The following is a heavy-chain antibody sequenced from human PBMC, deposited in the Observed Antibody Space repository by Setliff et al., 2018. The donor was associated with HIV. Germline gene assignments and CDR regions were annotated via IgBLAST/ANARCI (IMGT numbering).Heavy chain of an antibody. J-gene: IGHJ4*02. Sequence: LRLSCAASGFPFSDYYMSWIRQAPGKGLEWVSYISPSGSSIYYADSVKGRFTISRDNAKSSLYLQMNSLRAGDTAVYYCARAPAARGIDHWGQGTLVTVSS. CDR1: GFPFSDYY. D-gene: IGHD6-6*01. V-gene: IGHV3-11*04. CDR2: ISPSGSSI. CDR3: ARAPAARGIDH.